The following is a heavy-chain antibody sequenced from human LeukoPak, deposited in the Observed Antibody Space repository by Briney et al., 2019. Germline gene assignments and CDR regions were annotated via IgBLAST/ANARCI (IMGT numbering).Heavy chain of an antibody. Sequence: GGSLRLSCVGSGFSLSDYWMHWVRQTPGKGLMWVSRITSDGSTTWYADSVKGRFTVSRDNAKNTLFLEMNSLRDEDTAVYYCAGDFIWGRLFWGQGTLVTVSS. V-gene: IGHV3-74*01. CDR1: GFSLSDYW. J-gene: IGHJ4*01. CDR3: AGDFIWGRLF. CDR2: ITSDGSTT. D-gene: IGHD3-16*01.